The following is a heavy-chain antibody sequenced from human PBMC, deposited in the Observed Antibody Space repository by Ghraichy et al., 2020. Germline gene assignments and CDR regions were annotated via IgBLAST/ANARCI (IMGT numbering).Heavy chain of an antibody. CDR3: ARGKIIGDVANSPEDS. CDR1: GFSFSSYG. V-gene: IGHV3-21*01. J-gene: IGHJ5*01. CDR2: ISSTSTYI. D-gene: IGHD4/OR15-4a*01. Sequence: GGSLRLSCAASGFSFSSYGMNWVRQAPGKGLEWVSFISSTSTYIYYADAVKGRFTMSRDNAKNSLYLQMNSLRAEDTAVYYCARGKIIGDVANSPEDSWGHGPLVTVSS.